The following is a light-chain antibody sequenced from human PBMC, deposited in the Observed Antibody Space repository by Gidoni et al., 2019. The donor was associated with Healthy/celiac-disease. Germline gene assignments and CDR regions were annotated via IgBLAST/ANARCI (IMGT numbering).Light chain of an antibody. V-gene: IGKV3-11*01. J-gene: IGKJ4*01. Sequence: EIVLTQSPATLSLSPGERTTLSCRAGQRVSSYLALYQQKPGQAPRLLIYDASNRATGIPARFSGSWSGTDFTLTISSLEPEDFAVYYCQQRSNWPLSLTFGGGTKVEIK. CDR3: QQRSNWPLSLT. CDR2: DAS. CDR1: QRVSSY.